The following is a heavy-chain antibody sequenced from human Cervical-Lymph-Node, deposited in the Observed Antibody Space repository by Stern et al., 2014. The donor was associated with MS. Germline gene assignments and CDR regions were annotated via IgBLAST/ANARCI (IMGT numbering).Heavy chain of an antibody. CDR1: GYTFMTYA. J-gene: IGHJ2*01. V-gene: IGHV1-3*01. D-gene: IGHD3-10*01. CDR3: ARGAGVYWYFDL. CDR2: INAGNGNT. Sequence: QVQLMQSGAEVKKPGASVKVSCKASGYTFMTYAMHWVRQAPGPRLEWMGWINAGNGNTKYSQKFQGRVTITRDTSASTAYMELSSLRSEDTAVYYCARGAGVYWYFDLWGRGTLVTVSS.